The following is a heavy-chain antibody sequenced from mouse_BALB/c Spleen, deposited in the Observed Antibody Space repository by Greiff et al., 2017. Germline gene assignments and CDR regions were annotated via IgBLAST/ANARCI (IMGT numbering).Heavy chain of an antibody. Sequence: DVKLVESGGGLVKPGGSLKLSCAASGFTFSSYAMSWVRQTPEKRLEWVASISSGGSTYYPDSVKGRFTISRDNARNILYLQMSSLRSEDTAMYYCARSLLGSSYWFAYWGQGALVTVSA. CDR2: ISSGGST. J-gene: IGHJ3*01. D-gene: IGHD1-1*01. V-gene: IGHV5-6-5*01. CDR1: GFTFSSYA. CDR3: ARSLLGSSYWFAY.